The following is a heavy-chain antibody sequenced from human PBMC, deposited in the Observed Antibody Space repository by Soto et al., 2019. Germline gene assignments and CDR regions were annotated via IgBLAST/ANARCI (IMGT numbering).Heavy chain of an antibody. D-gene: IGHD5-12*01. CDR2: MKSITDAGTT. CDR1: GFTFANAW. CDR3: LTERGAGSYNGYAREDH. J-gene: IGHJ4*02. V-gene: IGHV3-15*01. Sequence: EVQLVQSGGGLVKPGESLTLSCAGSGFTFANAWMSWVRQAPGKGLEWVGRMKSITDAGTTDLAAPVKGRFFISRDESKNTWYLRMTNVKVEDTALYYCLTERGAGSYNGYAREDHWGQGTLVTVSS.